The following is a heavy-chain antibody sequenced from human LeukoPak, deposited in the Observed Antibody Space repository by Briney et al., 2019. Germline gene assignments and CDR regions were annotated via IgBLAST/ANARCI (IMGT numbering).Heavy chain of an antibody. J-gene: IGHJ5*02. D-gene: IGHD2-2*02. Sequence: SETLSLTCAVYGGSFSGYYWSWIRQPPGKRLEWIGEINHSGSTNYNPSLKSRVTISVDTSKNQFSLKLSSVTAADTAVYYCARGFGGYCSSTSCYRHWFDPWGQGTLVTVSS. CDR1: GGSFSGYY. CDR3: ARGFGGYCSSTSCYRHWFDP. CDR2: INHSGST. V-gene: IGHV4-34*01.